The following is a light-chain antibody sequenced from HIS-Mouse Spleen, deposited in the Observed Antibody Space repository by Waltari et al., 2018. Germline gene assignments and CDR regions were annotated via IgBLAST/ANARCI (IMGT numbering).Light chain of an antibody. Sequence: SYELTQPPSVSVSPGQTARITCSGYALPKKYAYWYQQKSGQDPGPVIYEDSKRPSGIPERFSGSSSGTMATLTISGAQVEDEADYYCYSTDSSGNHRVFGGGTKLTVL. CDR1: ALPKKY. CDR2: EDS. J-gene: IGLJ2*01. CDR3: YSTDSSGNHRV. V-gene: IGLV3-10*01.